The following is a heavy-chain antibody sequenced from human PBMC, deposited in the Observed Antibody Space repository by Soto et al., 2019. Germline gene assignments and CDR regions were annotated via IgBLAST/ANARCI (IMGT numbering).Heavy chain of an antibody. CDR1: GSTXTNNG. D-gene: IGHD2-8*02. V-gene: IGHV1-18*04. CDR2: ISTYNENM. Sequence: NDSFLVSGSTXTNNGINLVGQARGQGLDWMGWISTYNENMDSAPQMQGRLTMTTDTSTTKAYMELTTMKSEDTALYYRAYVGGYSTGESSFDVWGQGTPVPVSS. CDR3: AYVGGYSTGESSFDV. J-gene: IGHJ4*02.